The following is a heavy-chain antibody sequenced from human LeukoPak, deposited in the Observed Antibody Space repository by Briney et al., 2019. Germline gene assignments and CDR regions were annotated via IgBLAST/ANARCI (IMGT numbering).Heavy chain of an antibody. CDR2: ISSKSNYT. J-gene: IGHJ4*02. D-gene: IGHD3-3*01. V-gene: IGHV3-21*01. CDR3: ARETELRFLEWSLDY. Sequence: GGSLRLSCAASGFTFSSYNVNWVRQAPGKGLEWVSAISSKSNYTYYADSVKGRFTISRDNARNSLYLQMNSLRAKDTAVYYCARETELRFLEWSLDYWGRGTLVTVSS. CDR1: GFTFSSYN.